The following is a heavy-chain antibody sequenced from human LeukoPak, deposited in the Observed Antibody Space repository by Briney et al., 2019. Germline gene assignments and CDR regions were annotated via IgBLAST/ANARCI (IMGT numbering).Heavy chain of an antibody. CDR3: ARDVPPYSSVRAALDY. V-gene: IGHV1-2*02. CDR2: INPNSGGT. CDR1: GYTFTDNY. Sequence: RASVKVSCKASGYTFTDNYTHWVRQAPGQGLEWMGWINPNSGGTHYAQKFQGRVTMTSDTSMTTAYMELTRLRSDDTAVYYCARDVPPYSSVRAALDYWGQGTLVTVSS. D-gene: IGHD6-25*01. J-gene: IGHJ4*02.